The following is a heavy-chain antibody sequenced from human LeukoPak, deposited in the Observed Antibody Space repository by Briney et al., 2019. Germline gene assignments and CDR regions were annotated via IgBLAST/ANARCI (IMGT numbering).Heavy chain of an antibody. V-gene: IGHV3-7*01. CDR3: ARNYGSGSYYSSFDY. CDR2: IKQDGSEK. Sequence: GGSLRLSCAASGFTFSSYWMSWVRQAPGKGLEWVANIKQDGSEKYYMDSVKARFTISRDNAKKSLYLQMNSLRAEDTAVYYCARNYGSGSYYSSFDYWGQGTLVTVSS. J-gene: IGHJ4*02. D-gene: IGHD3-10*01. CDR1: GFTFSSYW.